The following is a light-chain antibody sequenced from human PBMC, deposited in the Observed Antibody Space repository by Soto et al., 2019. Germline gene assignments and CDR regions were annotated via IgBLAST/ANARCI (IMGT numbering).Light chain of an antibody. CDR1: SSNIGAGYD. CDR2: GNN. J-gene: IGLJ2*01. Sequence: QSVLTQPPSVSGAPGQRVTISCTVSSSNIGAGYDVHWYQQIPGTAPKLLISGNNNRPSGVPDRFSGSKSGTSASLAITGLQAEYEADYYCQSYDSSVSKVVFGGGTKLTVL. CDR3: QSYDSSVSKVV. V-gene: IGLV1-40*01.